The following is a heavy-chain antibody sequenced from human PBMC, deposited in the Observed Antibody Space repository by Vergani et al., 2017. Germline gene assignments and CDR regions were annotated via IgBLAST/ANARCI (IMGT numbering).Heavy chain of an antibody. CDR2: INPNSGGT. Sequence: QVQLVQPGAEVKKPGASVKVSCKAAGYTFTGYYMHWVRQAPGQGLEWLGWINPNSGGTNYAQKFQGWVTMTRETSISAAYMELSRLRSDDTAVYYCARGTNNWNHVCDYWGQGTLVTVSS. CDR3: ARGTNNWNHVCDY. V-gene: IGHV1-2*04. J-gene: IGHJ4*02. D-gene: IGHD1-14*01. CDR1: GYTFTGYY.